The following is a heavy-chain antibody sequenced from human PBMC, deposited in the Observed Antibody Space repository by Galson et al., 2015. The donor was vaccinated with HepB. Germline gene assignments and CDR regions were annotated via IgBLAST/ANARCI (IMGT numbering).Heavy chain of an antibody. CDR2: ISSCSSTI. V-gene: IGHV3-48*02. J-gene: IGHJ5*02. CDR1: GFTFSSYS. D-gene: IGHD2-8*01. Sequence: SLRLSCAASGFTFSSYSMNWVRQAPGKGLEWVSYISSCSSTIYYADSVKGRFTISRDNAKNSLYLQMNSLRDEDTAVYYCARDRTCTNGVCYSNWFDPWGQGTLVTVSS. CDR3: ARDRTCTNGVCYSNWFDP.